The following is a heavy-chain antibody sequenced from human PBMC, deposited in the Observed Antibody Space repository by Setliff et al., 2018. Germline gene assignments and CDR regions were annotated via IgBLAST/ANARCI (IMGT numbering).Heavy chain of an antibody. CDR2: ISSISHYI. J-gene: IGHJ6*02. Sequence: GGSLRLSCAASGFTFSSYGMNWVRQAPGKGLEWVSCISSISHYIYYADSVKGRFTISRDNAKNSLYLQMNSLRAEDTAVYYCARDPRYGLGSYSGSIKYGVDVWGQGTTVTVSS. D-gene: IGHD3-10*01. CDR1: GFTFSSYG. CDR3: ARDPRYGLGSYSGSIKYGVDV. V-gene: IGHV3-21*06.